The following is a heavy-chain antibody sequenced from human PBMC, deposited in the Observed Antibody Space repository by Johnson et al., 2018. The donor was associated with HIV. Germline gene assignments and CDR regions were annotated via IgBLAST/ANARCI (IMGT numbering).Heavy chain of an antibody. CDR3: ARGSSSWYGVFDAFDI. D-gene: IGHD6-13*01. Sequence: QVQLVESGGGVVQPGRSLRLSCAASGFTFSSYAMHWVRQAPAKGLEWVAVISYDGSDKDYADSVKGRFTISRDSSKNTLYLQMNNLRAEDTAVYYCARGSSSWYGVFDAFDIWGQGTMVTVS. J-gene: IGHJ3*02. V-gene: IGHV3-30*14. CDR1: GFTFSSYA. CDR2: ISYDGSDK.